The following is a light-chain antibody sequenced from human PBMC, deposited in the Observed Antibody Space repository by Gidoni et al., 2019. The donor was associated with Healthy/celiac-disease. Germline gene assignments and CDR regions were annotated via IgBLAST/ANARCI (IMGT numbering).Light chain of an antibody. J-gene: IGKJ1*01. CDR3: QQYYSPPWT. V-gene: IGKV4-1*01. Sequence: DIVMTQSPDSLAVSLGERATINCKSSRSVLYSSNNKNYLVWYQQKPGQPPKLLIYWASTRESGVPDRFSGSGSGTDFTLTIASLQAEDVAVYYCQQYYSPPWTFGQGIKVEVK. CDR1: RSVLYSSNNKNY. CDR2: WAS.